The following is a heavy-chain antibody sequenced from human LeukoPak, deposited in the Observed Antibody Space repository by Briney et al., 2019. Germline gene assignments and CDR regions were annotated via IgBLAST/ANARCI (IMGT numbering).Heavy chain of an antibody. Sequence: SETLSLTCTVSGGSTSSSSYYWGWIRQPPGKGLEWIGSIYYSGSTYYNPSLKSRVTISVDTSKNQFSLKLSSVTAADTAVYYCARDLFFTRSSSLGAFDYWGQGTLVTVSS. D-gene: IGHD6-6*01. V-gene: IGHV4-39*07. CDR2: IYYSGST. CDR1: GGSTSSSSYY. J-gene: IGHJ4*02. CDR3: ARDLFFTRSSSLGAFDY.